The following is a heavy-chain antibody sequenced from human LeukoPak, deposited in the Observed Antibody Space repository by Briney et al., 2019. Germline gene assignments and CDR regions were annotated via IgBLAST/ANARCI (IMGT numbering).Heavy chain of an antibody. CDR2: IYPGDSNT. V-gene: IGHV5-51*01. J-gene: IGHJ3*02. CDR3: ARQNYYDSSGYLERADAFDI. Sequence: GESLKISCKGSGYNFPIYWIAWVRQMPGKGLECMGIIYPGDSNTRYRPSFQGQVTISADKSISTAYLQWSSLKASDTAMYYCARQNYYDSSGYLERADAFDIWGQGTMVTVSS. CDR1: GYNFPIYW. D-gene: IGHD3-22*01.